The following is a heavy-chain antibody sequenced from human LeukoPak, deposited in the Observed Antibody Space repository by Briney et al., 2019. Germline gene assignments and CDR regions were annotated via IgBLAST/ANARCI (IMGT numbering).Heavy chain of an antibody. CDR2: SYHTGST. V-gene: IGHV4-38-2*02. CDR3: ARDQDYYGSGSYGPDY. D-gene: IGHD3-10*01. Sequence: SETLSLTCTVSGYSITTGYYWGWIRQPPGKGLEWIGSSYHTGSTFYNPSLKSRVTISVDTSKNQFSLKLSSVTAAGTAVYYCARDQDYYGSGSYGPDYWGQGTLVTVSS. CDR1: GYSITTGYY. J-gene: IGHJ4*02.